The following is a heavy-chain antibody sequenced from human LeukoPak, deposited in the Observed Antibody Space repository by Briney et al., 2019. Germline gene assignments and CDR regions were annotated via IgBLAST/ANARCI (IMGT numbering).Heavy chain of an antibody. CDR1: GFTFSSYA. Sequence: GGSLRLSCAASGFTFSSYAMSWVRQAPGKGLEWVSAISGSGGSTYYADSVKGRFTISRDNSKNTLYLQMNSLRAEDSAVYYCAKDNYGDYGGLFDYWGQGTLVTVSS. J-gene: IGHJ4*02. V-gene: IGHV3-23*01. CDR2: ISGSGGST. CDR3: AKDNYGDYGGLFDY. D-gene: IGHD4-17*01.